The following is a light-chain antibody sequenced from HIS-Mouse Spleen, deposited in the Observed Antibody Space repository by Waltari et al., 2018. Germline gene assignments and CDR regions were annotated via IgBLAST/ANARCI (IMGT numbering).Light chain of an antibody. CDR2: EDS. J-gene: IGLJ2*01. CDR3: YSTDSSGNHRV. V-gene: IGLV3-10*01. Sequence: YELTQPPSVSVSPGQTARITCPGDALPKKYPYSYLQKSGQAPVLVIYEDSKRPPGIPERFSGSSSGTMATLTISGAQVEDEADYYCYSTDSSGNHRVFGGGTKLTVL. CDR1: ALPKKY.